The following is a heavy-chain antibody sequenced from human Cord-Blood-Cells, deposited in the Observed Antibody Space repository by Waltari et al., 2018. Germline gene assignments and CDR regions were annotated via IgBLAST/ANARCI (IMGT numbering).Heavy chain of an antibody. CDR2: FDPEDGET. V-gene: IGHV1-24*01. J-gene: IGHJ3*02. D-gene: IGHD3-10*01. CDR3: ATAAPVGGIRWAPPAFDI. CDR1: GYTLTELS. Sequence: QVQLVQSGAEVKKPGASVKVSCKVSGYTLTELSMHCVRQAPGKGLEWMGGFDPEDGETIYAQKFQGRVTMTEDTSTDTAYMELSSLRSEDTAVYYCATAAPVGGIRWAPPAFDIWGQGTMVTVSS.